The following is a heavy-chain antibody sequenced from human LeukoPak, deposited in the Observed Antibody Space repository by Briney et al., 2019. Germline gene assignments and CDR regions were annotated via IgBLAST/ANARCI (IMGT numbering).Heavy chain of an antibody. D-gene: IGHD2-21*02. CDR3: SRRVNCGGDCYIDN. Sequence: GGSLKLSCAASGFTFSDSALHWARQASGKGLEWVGLIRAKANGYSTAYGASVKGRFTISRDDSKNTAYLQMNSLKVDDTAVYYCSRRVNCGGDCYIDNWGQGTQVTVSS. J-gene: IGHJ4*02. V-gene: IGHV3-73*01. CDR1: GFTFSDSA. CDR2: IRAKANGYST.